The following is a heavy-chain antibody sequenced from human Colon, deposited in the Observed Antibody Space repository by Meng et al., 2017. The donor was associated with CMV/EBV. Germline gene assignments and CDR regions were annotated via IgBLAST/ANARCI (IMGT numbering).Heavy chain of an antibody. J-gene: IGHJ3*02. CDR2: ISSSSSYT. CDR3: ARHGRGVDAFDI. CDR1: GFTFSSYS. D-gene: IGHD3-10*01. V-gene: IGHV3-21*01. Sequence: GGSLRLSCAASGFTFSSYSMNWVRQAPGQGLEWVSSISSSSSYTYYADSVKGRFTISRDNAKNSLYLQMNSLRAEDTAVYYCARHGRGVDAFDIWGQGTMVTVSS.